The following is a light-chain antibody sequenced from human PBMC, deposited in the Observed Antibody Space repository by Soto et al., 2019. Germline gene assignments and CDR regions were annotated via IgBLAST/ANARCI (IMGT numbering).Light chain of an antibody. J-gene: IGKJ1*01. CDR1: QSVNSNY. Sequence: EIVMTQSPATLSLSPGESAALSCRASQSVNSNYLSWYQQRPGQAPRLLIYGASTRATGIPARFSGGGSGTDFTLTISSLQPEDFAVYYCHQDSDLPTFGQGTKVEIK. V-gene: IGKV3D-7*01. CDR2: GAS. CDR3: HQDSDLPT.